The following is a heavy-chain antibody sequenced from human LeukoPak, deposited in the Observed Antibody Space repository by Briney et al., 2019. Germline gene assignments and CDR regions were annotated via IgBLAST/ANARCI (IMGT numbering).Heavy chain of an antibody. CDR2: ISGSGGST. Sequence: PGGSLRLSXVASGFTFSSYAMSWVRQAPGKGLEWVSSISGSGGSTYYADSVKGRVTISRDNSKNTLYLQMNSLRAEDTAVYYRTKDLGRGELIPVGFDYWGQGTLVTVSS. D-gene: IGHD3-16*01. V-gene: IGHV3-23*01. J-gene: IGHJ4*02. CDR3: TKDLGRGELIPVGFDY. CDR1: GFTFSSYA.